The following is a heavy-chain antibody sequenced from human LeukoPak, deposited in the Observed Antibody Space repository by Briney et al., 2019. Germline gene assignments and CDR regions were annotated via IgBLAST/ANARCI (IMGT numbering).Heavy chain of an antibody. V-gene: IGHV4-4*07. Sequence: SETLSLTCTVSGGYISSYYWSWNRQPAGRGLEWIGRIYTSGSTNYNPSLKSRVTMSVDTSKNQFSLKLSSVTAADTAVYYCARDLMTNYYYYYYMDVWGKGTTVTVSS. J-gene: IGHJ6*03. CDR1: GGYISSYY. CDR3: ARDLMTNYYYYYYMDV. D-gene: IGHD3-16*01. CDR2: IYTSGST.